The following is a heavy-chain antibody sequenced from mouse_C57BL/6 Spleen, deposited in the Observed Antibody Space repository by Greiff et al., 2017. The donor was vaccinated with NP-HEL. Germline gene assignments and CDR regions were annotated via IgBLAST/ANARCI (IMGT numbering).Heavy chain of an antibody. Sequence: VQLQESGAELVRPGTSVKVSCKASGYAFTNYLIEWVKQRPGQGLEWIGVINPGSGGTNYNEKFKGKATLTADKSSSTAYMQLSSLTSEDSAVYFCARDYGYDDAMDYWGQGTSVTVSS. CDR1: GYAFTNYL. CDR2: INPGSGGT. J-gene: IGHJ4*01. D-gene: IGHD2-2*01. V-gene: IGHV1-54*01. CDR3: ARDYGYDDAMDY.